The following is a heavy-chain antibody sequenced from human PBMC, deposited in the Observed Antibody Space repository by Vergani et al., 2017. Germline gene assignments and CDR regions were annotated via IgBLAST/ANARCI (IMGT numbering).Heavy chain of an antibody. CDR1: GDSIISRSYY. CDR3: ASGKYYSDSTSHFRGRYFDV. Sequence: QMQLQESGPGLVKASETLSLTCTVSGDSIISRSYYWGWIRQPPGKGLEWIWSIYNSGTGDSSSSLTSRVPISADTSKNQFSLRLTSVTAADTAVYYCASGKYYSDSTSHFRGRYFDVWGRGTLVTVPS. V-gene: IGHV4-39*01. J-gene: IGHJ2*01. CDR2: IYNSGTG. D-gene: IGHD3-16*01.